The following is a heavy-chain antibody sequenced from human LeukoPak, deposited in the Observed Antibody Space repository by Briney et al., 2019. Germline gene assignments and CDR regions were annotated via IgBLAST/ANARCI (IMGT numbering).Heavy chain of an antibody. CDR3: TREGRLFCAILI. Sequence: KPSETLFLTFGVSGDPLHYAKYSSWVRQAPGKGLEWIGEISHGGTTNYNPSLRSRVAMSLDRANNQFSLSLTSVTAADTAVYYSTREGRLFCAILICGQGVLVTVSS. CDR1: GDPLHYAKY. D-gene: IGHD3-9*01. CDR2: ISHGGTT. J-gene: IGHJ4*02. V-gene: IGHV4-4*02.